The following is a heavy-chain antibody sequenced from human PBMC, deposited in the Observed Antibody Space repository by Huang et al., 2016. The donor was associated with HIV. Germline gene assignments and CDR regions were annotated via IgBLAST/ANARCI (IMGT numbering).Heavy chain of an antibody. J-gene: IGHJ4*02. Sequence: QVQLVESGGGVVQPGRSLRLSCAAFGFTFNKFDMHWVRQAPGKGLEWVVIIYYDGSSKYHADSVKGRFTISRDNSKNTVYLQMNSLRVEDTAVYYCAKDGRGSGTYYDYFEYWGQGTLVTVSS. CDR1: GFTFNKFD. CDR3: AKDGRGSGTYYDYFEY. D-gene: IGHD1-26*01. V-gene: IGHV3-30*18. CDR2: IYYDGSSK.